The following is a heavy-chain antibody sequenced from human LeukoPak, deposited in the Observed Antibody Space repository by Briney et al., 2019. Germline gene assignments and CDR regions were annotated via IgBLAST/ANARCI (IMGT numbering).Heavy chain of an antibody. J-gene: IGHJ5*02. CDR1: GFSFSSYS. CDR3: ARSSPGLYP. V-gene: IGHV3-21*01. Sequence: PGGSLRLSCAASGFSFSSYSMSWVRQAPGKGLEWVSSISRSSSDIYYTDSVKGRFTISRDNAKNTLYLQMNSLRAEDTAVYYCARSSPGLYPWGQGTLVTVSS. CDR2: ISRSSSDI.